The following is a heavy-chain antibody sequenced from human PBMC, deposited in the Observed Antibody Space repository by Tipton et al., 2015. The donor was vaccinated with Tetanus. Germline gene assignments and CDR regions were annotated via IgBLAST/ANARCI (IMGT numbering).Heavy chain of an antibody. Sequence: TLSLTCTVSGGSMSNNYWSWIRQPPGKGLEWIAYIFHSGSTNYNPSLKSRVTISVDKSKNQFSLRLGSVTAADTAMYYCAREPAATGTSLFDYWGQGALVTVSS. CDR2: IFHSGST. CDR1: GGSMSNNY. CDR3: AREPAATGTSLFDY. J-gene: IGHJ4*02. V-gene: IGHV4-59*12. D-gene: IGHD6-13*01.